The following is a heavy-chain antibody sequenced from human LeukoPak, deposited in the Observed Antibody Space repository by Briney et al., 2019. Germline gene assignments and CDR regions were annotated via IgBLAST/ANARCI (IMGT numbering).Heavy chain of an antibody. Sequence: GGSLRLSCAASGFTFSNSWMHWVRHAPGKGLVWVSCIKTDGSSTSYADSVKGRFNISRDNAKNPLYLQMNTMSAEDTAVDFCARGGPSGCLYYWGQGTLVSVSS. CDR2: IKTDGSST. J-gene: IGHJ4*02. CDR3: ARGGPSGCLYY. V-gene: IGHV3-74*01. CDR1: GFTFSNSW. D-gene: IGHD6-19*01.